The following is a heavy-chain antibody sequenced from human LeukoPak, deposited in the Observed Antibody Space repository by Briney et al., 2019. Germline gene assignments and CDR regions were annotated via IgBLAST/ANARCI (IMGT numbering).Heavy chain of an antibody. CDR3: ARVGPEVDY. J-gene: IGHJ4*02. Sequence: ASVKVSCKASGGTFSSYAISWVRQAPGQGLEWMGGIIPIFGTVNYAQKFQGRVTITADKSTSTAYMELRSLRSDDTAVYYCARVGPEVDYWGQGTLVTVSS. CDR2: IIPIFGTV. CDR1: GGTFSSYA. V-gene: IGHV1-69*06.